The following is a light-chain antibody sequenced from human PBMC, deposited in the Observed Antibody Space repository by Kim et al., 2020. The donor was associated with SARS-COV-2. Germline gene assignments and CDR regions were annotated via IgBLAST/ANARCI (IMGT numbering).Light chain of an antibody. J-gene: IGKJ4*01. V-gene: IGKV1-27*01. Sequence: DIQMTQSPSSLSASVGDRVTLTCRASQDISNYLAWYQQKPGKVIKLLIYAASTLQSGVPSRFSGSGSGTDFTLTISSLQPEDVATYYCQKYNTVPLTFGGGTKLEI. CDR2: AAS. CDR3: QKYNTVPLT. CDR1: QDISNY.